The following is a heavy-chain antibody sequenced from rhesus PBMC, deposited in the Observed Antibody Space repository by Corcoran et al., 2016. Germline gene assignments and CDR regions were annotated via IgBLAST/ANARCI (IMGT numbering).Heavy chain of an antibody. V-gene: IGHV3-178*02. CDR3: AKDWVDCSGIYCYAEYFEF. CDR2: FSKVGVST. CDR1: GFTFSDYY. D-gene: IGHD2-27*01. J-gene: IGHJ1*01. Sequence: EVQLVESGGGLAKPGGSLRLSCAASGFTFSDYYMDWVRQAPGKGLEWVSPFSKVGVSTYYADPAKGRFTISREDSKNTLSLQMNSLRAEDTAVYYCAKDWVDCSGIYCYAEYFEFWGQGALVTVSS.